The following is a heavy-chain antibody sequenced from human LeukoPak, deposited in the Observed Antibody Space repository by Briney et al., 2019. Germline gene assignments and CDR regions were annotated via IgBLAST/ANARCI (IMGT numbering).Heavy chain of an antibody. V-gene: IGHV3-9*03. Sequence: GGSLRLSCAASGFTFDDYAMHWVRQAPGKGLEWVSGISWNSGSIGYADSAKGRLTISRDNAKNSLYLQMNSLRAEDMALYYCAKDMFRDGYNSYFDYWGQGTLVTVSS. CDR2: ISWNSGSI. CDR1: GFTFDDYA. CDR3: AKDMFRDGYNSYFDY. D-gene: IGHD5-24*01. J-gene: IGHJ4*02.